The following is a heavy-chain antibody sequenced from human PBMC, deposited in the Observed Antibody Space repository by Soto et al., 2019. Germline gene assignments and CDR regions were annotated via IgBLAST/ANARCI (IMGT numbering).Heavy chain of an antibody. J-gene: IGHJ6*02. D-gene: IGHD5-18*01. CDR3: ARAWFTAMGNYYGMDV. V-gene: IGHV4-30-4*01. CDR1: GGSISSGDYY. CDR2: IYYSGST. Sequence: QVQLQESGPGLVKPSQTLSLTCTVSGGSISSGDYYWSWIRQPPGKGLEWIGYIYYSGSTYYNPSLKSQVTISVDTSKNQFSLKLSSVTAADTAVYYCARAWFTAMGNYYGMDVWGQGTTVTVSS.